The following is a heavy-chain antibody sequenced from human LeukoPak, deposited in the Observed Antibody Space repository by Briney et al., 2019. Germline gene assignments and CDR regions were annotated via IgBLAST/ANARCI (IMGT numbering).Heavy chain of an antibody. CDR1: GFTFSNYG. J-gene: IGHJ4*02. CDR3: AIPNTGGIAGGFDH. CDR2: IGHDGSIK. V-gene: IGHV3-30*02. Sequence: PGGSLRLSCAASGFTFSNYGMHWVRQAPGKGLEWVAFIGHDGSIKYYPDSVKGRFTISRDNSMNTLYLQMNSLRAEDTAVYYCAIPNTGGIAGGFDHWGQGTLVIVSS. D-gene: IGHD6-13*01.